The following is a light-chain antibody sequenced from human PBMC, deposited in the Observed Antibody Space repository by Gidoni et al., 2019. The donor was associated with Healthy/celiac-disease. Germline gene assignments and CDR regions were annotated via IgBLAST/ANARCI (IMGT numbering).Light chain of an antibody. CDR2: WAS. V-gene: IGKV4-1*01. CDR1: QSVLYSSNNKNY. J-gene: IGKJ2*01. Sequence: DIVMTQSPDSLPVSLGERATINCKSSQSVLYSSNNKNYLAWYQQKPGQPPKLLIYWASTRESGVPDRFSGSGSGTDFTLTISSLQAEDVAVYYCQQYYSTPPLTFGQGTKLEIK. CDR3: QQYYSTPPLT.